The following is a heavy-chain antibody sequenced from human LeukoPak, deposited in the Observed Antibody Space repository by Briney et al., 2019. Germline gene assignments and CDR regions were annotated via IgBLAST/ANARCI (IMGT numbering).Heavy chain of an antibody. V-gene: IGHV3-7*04. Sequence: GGSLRLSCAVSGFSFTSFWMSWVRQAPGRGLEWVANIHPEGNEKYYVESVKGRFTISRDNTKNLLFLQMNGLRVEDTAVYYCARGDAFSGDHWGQGTLVTVSS. J-gene: IGHJ4*02. CDR1: GFSFTSFW. CDR3: ARGDAFSGDH. CDR2: IHPEGNEK.